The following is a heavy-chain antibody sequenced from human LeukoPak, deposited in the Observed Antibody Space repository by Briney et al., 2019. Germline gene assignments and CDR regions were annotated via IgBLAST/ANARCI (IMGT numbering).Heavy chain of an antibody. CDR2: ISYDGSNK. CDR3: AREDYGILTPHYGMDV. CDR1: GFTFSSYA. J-gene: IGHJ6*02. D-gene: IGHD3-9*01. Sequence: HPGGSLRLSCAASGFTFSSYAMHWVRQAPGKGLEWVAVISYDGSNKYYADSVKGRFTISRDNSKNTLYLQMNSLRAEDTAVYYCAREDYGILTPHYGMDVWGQGTTVTVSS. V-gene: IGHV3-30*04.